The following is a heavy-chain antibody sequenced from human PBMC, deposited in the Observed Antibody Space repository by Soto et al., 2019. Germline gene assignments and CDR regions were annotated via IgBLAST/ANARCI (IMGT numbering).Heavy chain of an antibody. D-gene: IGHD2-2*01. Sequence: SETLSLTCTVSGGSISSYYWSWIRQPPGKGLEWIGYIYYSGSTNYNPSLRSRVTISVDTSKNQFSLKLSSVTAADTAVYYCARTLYCSSTSCYPGYDYYYMDVWGKGTTVTVSS. V-gene: IGHV4-59*08. CDR2: IYYSGST. CDR1: GGSISSYY. J-gene: IGHJ6*03. CDR3: ARTLYCSSTSCYPGYDYYYMDV.